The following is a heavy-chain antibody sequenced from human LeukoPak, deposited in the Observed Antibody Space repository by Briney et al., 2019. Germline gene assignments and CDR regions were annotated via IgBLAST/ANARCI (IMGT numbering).Heavy chain of an antibody. CDR1: GFSFSSYW. CDR2: IKKDGSEK. D-gene: IGHD5-24*01. V-gene: IGHV3-7*01. J-gene: IGHJ4*02. Sequence: PGGSLRLSCTASGFSFSSYWMTWVRQAPGKGLEWVASIKKDGSEKHYVDSVKGRLTISRDNAKNSLDLQINSLRVEDTAVYYCARDGRDEGSARYFLDYWGQGTLVTVSS. CDR3: ARDGRDEGSARYFLDY.